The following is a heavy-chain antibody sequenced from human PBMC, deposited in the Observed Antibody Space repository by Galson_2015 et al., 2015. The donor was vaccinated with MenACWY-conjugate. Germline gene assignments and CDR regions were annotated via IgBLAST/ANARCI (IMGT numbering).Heavy chain of an antibody. J-gene: IGHJ3*02. CDR1: GFTFRNYW. D-gene: IGHD3-22*01. Sequence: SLRLSCAASGFTFRNYWMTWVRQAPGKGLEWVASIKKDGSEKYYVDSVKGRFTISRDNSKNTVYLQMNSLRAEDTAVYHCAKGANYYDSSGKRYDAFDIWGQGTMVTVSS. V-gene: IGHV3-7*03. CDR2: IKKDGSEK. CDR3: AKGANYYDSSGKRYDAFDI.